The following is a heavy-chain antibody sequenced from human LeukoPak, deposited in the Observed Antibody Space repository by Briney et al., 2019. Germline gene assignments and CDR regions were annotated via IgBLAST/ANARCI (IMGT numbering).Heavy chain of an antibody. CDR1: GFTFSSYG. CDR2: IRYDGSNK. CDR3: AKFAEPRDYTPFDY. J-gene: IGHJ4*02. V-gene: IGHV3-30*02. Sequence: GGSLRLSCAASGFTFSSYGMHWVRQAPGKGLEWVAFIRYDGSNKYYADSVKGRFTISRDNSKNTLYLQMNSLRAEDTAVYYCAKFAEPRDYTPFDYWGQGTLVTVSS. D-gene: IGHD1-14*01.